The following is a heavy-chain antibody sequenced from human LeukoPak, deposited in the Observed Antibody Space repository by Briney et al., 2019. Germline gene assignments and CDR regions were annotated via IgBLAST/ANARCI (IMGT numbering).Heavy chain of an antibody. Sequence: SVKVSCKASGGTFSSYAISWVRQAPGQGLEWMGGIIPIFGTANYAQRFQGRVTITADESTSTAYMELSSLRAEDTAVYYCARKKGQWPAAAEAFDIWGQGTMVTVSS. D-gene: IGHD6-19*01. V-gene: IGHV1-69*13. CDR3: ARKKGQWPAAAEAFDI. J-gene: IGHJ3*02. CDR1: GGTFSSYA. CDR2: IIPIFGTA.